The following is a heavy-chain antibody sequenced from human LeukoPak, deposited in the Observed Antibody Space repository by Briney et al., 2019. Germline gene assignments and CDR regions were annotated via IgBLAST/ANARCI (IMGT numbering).Heavy chain of an antibody. CDR2: ISYDGSNK. D-gene: IGHD2-2*01. J-gene: IGHJ4*02. Sequence: GGSLRLSCAASGFTFSSYSMNWVRQAPGKGLEWVAVISYDGSNKYYADSVKGRFTISRDNSKNTLYLQVNSLRAEDTAVYYCARVDSITRFDYWGQGTLVTVSS. CDR1: GFTFSSYS. CDR3: ARVDSITRFDY. V-gene: IGHV3-30*03.